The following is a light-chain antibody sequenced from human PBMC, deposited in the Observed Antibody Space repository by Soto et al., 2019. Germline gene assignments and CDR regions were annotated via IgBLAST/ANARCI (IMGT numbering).Light chain of an antibody. CDR3: QQYGSSPRSIT. Sequence: EIVLTQSPGTLSLAPGERATLSCRASQSVSSSYLAWYQQKPGQAPRLLIYGASSRATGIPDRFIGSGSGTDFNLTISRLEPEDYAVYYCQQYGSSPRSITFGQGTRLEIK. J-gene: IGKJ5*01. V-gene: IGKV3-20*01. CDR2: GAS. CDR1: QSVSSSY.